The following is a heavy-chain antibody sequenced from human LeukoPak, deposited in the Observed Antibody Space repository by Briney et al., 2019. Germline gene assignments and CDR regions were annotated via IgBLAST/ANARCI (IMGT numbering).Heavy chain of an antibody. D-gene: IGHD2-21*02. CDR2: ISSSSSYI. Sequence: GGSLRLSCAASGFTFSSYSMNWVRQAPGKGLEWVSSISSSSSYIYYADSVKGRFTISRDNAKNSLYLQVSSLRAEDTAVYYCARDDSNGVTTDRYYYYGMDVWGQGTTVTVSS. CDR1: GFTFSSYS. J-gene: IGHJ6*02. CDR3: ARDDSNGVTTDRYYYYGMDV. V-gene: IGHV3-21*01.